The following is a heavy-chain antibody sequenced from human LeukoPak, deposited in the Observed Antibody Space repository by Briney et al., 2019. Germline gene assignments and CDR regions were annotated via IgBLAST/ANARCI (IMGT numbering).Heavy chain of an antibody. CDR1: AFTFNSFA. D-gene: IGHD6-19*01. CDR2: INVLVNAT. Sequence: GRSLRPACAPAAFTFNSFAFTWVRQAPGGGLEWVSSINVLVNATFYAESVRGRFTISRDNSKNTLYQQMNSLGAEDTALYYCAKDYRYGSAWGPGTLVVVSS. V-gene: IGHV3-23*01. J-gene: IGHJ5*02. CDR3: AKDYRYGSA.